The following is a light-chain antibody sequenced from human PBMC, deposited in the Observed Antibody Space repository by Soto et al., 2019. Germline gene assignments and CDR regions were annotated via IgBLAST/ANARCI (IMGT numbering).Light chain of an antibody. V-gene: IGKV3-15*01. CDR3: QQYNSWPPWT. Sequence: EIVLTQSPATLSLSPGERATLSCRASRSVSSNLAWYQQTPGQAPRPLIYGVSTRATGIPARFSGSGSGTEFTLTISSLQSEDVAVYYCQQYNSWPPWTFGQGTKVDIK. CDR1: RSVSSN. CDR2: GVS. J-gene: IGKJ1*01.